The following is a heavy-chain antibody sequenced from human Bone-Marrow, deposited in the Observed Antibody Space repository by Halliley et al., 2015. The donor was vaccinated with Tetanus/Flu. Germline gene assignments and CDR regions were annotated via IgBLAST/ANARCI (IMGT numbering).Heavy chain of an antibody. V-gene: IGHV4-34*01. Sequence: PGKGLEWIGESHHSGTTNYTPSLKSRVTISLDKSKNQFSLKLTSVSAADTGVYYCARGDGDLDYWGRGTLVTVSS. CDR2: SHHSGTT. J-gene: IGHJ4*02. CDR3: ARGDGDLDY. D-gene: IGHD4-17*01.